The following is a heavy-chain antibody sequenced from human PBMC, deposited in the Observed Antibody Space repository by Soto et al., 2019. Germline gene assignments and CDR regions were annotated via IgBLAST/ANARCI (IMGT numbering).Heavy chain of an antibody. CDR3: ARSVEGPFDY. Sequence: EVQLVESGGNLVQPGGSLRLSCAASGFRFSIYSMNWVRQAPGKGLEWSAYITSDTKTIKYADSVRGRFTISRDNGKNSVYLQMNSLRDADTAVYYCARSVEGPFDYWGQGPVVTFSA. J-gene: IGHJ4*02. D-gene: IGHD6-19*01. CDR2: ITSDTKTI. V-gene: IGHV3-48*02. CDR1: GFRFSIYS.